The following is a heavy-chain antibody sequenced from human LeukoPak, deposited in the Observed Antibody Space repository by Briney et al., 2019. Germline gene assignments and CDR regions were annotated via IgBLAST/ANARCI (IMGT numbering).Heavy chain of an antibody. Sequence: AGGSLRLSCAASGFTVSTNYMSWVRQAPGKGLEWVSIIYRGDRTDYADSLKGRFTISRETSKNTMYLQMSSLRAEDTAVYYCARDVRKQGLWSWGQGTLVTVSS. CDR1: GFTVSTNY. D-gene: IGHD3-10*01. CDR2: IYRGDRT. CDR3: ARDVRKQGLWS. J-gene: IGHJ4*02. V-gene: IGHV3-66*01.